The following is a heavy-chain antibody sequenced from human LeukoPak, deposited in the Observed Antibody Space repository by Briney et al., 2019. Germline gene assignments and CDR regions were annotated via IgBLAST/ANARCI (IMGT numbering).Heavy chain of an antibody. CDR2: ISPSGGIT. V-gene: IGHV3-23*01. CDR3: AKTIRGVNDY. Sequence: PGGTLRLSCAASGFTFSSHGTNWVRQAPGKGLEWVSGISPSGGITYYTDSVKGRFTISRDNSKNTLYLQMNSLRAEDTAVYYCAKTIRGVNDYWGQGTLVTVSS. D-gene: IGHD3-10*01. J-gene: IGHJ4*02. CDR1: GFTFSSHG.